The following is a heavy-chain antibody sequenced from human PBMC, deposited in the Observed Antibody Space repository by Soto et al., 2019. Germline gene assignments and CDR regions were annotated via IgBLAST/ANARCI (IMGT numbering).Heavy chain of an antibody. CDR2: ITGSGAST. J-gene: IGHJ4*02. CDR1: GFTFSNHA. Sequence: VQLLESGGGLVQPGGSLRLSCAASGFTFSNHAMNWVRQAPGKGLEWVSTITGSGASTYFTDSVKGRFTISRDNSKNTLNLQMNSLRAEDTAVYYCARTYCSSTSCYYGSWVDYWGQGTLVTVSS. V-gene: IGHV3-23*01. CDR3: ARTYCSSTSCYYGSWVDY. D-gene: IGHD2-2*01.